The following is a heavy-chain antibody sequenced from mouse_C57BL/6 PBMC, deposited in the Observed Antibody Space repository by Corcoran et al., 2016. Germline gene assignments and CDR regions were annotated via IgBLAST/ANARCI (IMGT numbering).Heavy chain of an antibody. CDR3: EREGFYDGYYSAY. CDR1: GYSITSGYY. Sequence: VQLQEAGPGLVQPSQSLSLTCSVPGYSITSGYYWNWIRQFPGNKLDWMAYISYDGSNNYNPSLKNRISITRDTSKNQFFLKLNSVTTEDTATYYCEREGFYDGYYSAYWGQGTVVTVSA. D-gene: IGHD2-3*01. CDR2: ISYDGSN. J-gene: IGHJ3*01. V-gene: IGHV3-6*01.